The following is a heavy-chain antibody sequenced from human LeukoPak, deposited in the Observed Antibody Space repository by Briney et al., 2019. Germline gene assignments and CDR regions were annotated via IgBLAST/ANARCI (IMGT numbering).Heavy chain of an antibody. CDR1: GFTFSSYS. V-gene: IGHV3-21*01. Sequence: GGSLRLSCAASGFTFSSYSMNWVRQAPGKGVEWVSSISSSSSYIYYADSVKGRFTISRDNAKNSLYLQMNSLRAEDTAVYYCARDLTVAAYFDYWGQGTLVTVSS. D-gene: IGHD6-19*01. J-gene: IGHJ4*02. CDR3: ARDLTVAAYFDY. CDR2: ISSSSSYI.